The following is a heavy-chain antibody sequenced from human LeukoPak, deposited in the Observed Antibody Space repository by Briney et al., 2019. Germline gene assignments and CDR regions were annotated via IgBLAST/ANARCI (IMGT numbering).Heavy chain of an antibody. V-gene: IGHV3-53*01. CDR1: GFTVSSNY. CDR3: ARGYCSGDSCYPAPFDY. Sequence: GGSLRLSCAASGFTVSSNYMSWVRQAPGKGLEWVSIIFTGGSTYYAGSVKGRFTISRDNSKNTLYLQMNSLRAEDTAVYYCARGYCSGDSCYPAPFDYWGQGSLVTVSS. D-gene: IGHD2-15*01. J-gene: IGHJ4*02. CDR2: IFTGGST.